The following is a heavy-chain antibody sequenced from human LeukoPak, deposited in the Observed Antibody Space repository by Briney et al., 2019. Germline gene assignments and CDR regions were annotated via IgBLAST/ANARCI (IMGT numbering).Heavy chain of an antibody. CDR3: ARESYSSSFYDY. CDR1: GGSISSSS. D-gene: IGHD6-13*01. V-gene: IGHV3-21*01. J-gene: IGHJ4*02. CDR2: ISSSSSYI. Sequence: ETLSLTCTVSGGSISSSSYYWGWIRQPPGKGLEWVSSISSSSSYIYYADSVKGRFTISRDNAKNSLYLQMNSLRAEDTAVYYCARESYSSSFYDYWGQGTLVTVSS.